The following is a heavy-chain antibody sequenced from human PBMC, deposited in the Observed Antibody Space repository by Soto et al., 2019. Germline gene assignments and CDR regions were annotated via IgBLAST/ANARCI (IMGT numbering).Heavy chain of an antibody. J-gene: IGHJ6*02. V-gene: IGHV3-21*01. CDR3: ARSSSRGGIAAAFGWRIDYGMDV. CDR1: GFTFSSYS. D-gene: IGHD6-13*01. CDR2: ISSSSSYI. Sequence: NPGGSLRLSCAASGFTFSSYSMNWVRQAPGKGLEWVSSISSSSSYIYYADSVKGRFTISRDNAKNSLYLQMNSLRAEDTAVYYCARSSSRGGIAAAFGWRIDYGMDVWGQGTTVTVSS.